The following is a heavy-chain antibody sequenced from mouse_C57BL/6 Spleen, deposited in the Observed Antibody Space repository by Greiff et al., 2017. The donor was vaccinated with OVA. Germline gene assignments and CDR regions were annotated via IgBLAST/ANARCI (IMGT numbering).Heavy chain of an antibody. CDR2: IYPSDSET. CDR3: ARSYYGSSYHYYAMDY. J-gene: IGHJ4*01. CDR1: GYTFTSYW. D-gene: IGHD1-1*01. V-gene: IGHV1-61*01. Sequence: VQLQQPGAELVRPGSSVKLSCKASGYTFTSYWMDWVKQRPGQGLEWIGNIYPSDSETHYNQKFKDKATLTVDKSSSTAYMQLSSLTSEDSAVYYCARSYYGSSYHYYAMDYWGQGTSVTVSS.